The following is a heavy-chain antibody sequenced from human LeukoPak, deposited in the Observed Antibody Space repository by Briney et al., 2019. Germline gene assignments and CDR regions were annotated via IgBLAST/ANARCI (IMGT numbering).Heavy chain of an antibody. J-gene: IGHJ5*01. CDR1: GFTFSDNY. V-gene: IGHV3-11*04. D-gene: IGHD6-13*01. CDR2: ISSSGSI. CDR3: AREPTYSSSWYTTCDS. Sequence: GGSLRLSCAASGFTFSDNYMSWIRQAPGKGLEWVSYISSSGSIYYADSVKGRFTISRDNAKNSLYLQMNSLRAEDTAVYYCAREPTYSSSWYTTCDSWGQGTLVTVSS.